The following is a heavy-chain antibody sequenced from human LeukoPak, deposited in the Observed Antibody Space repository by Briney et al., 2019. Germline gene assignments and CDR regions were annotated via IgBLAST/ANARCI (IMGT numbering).Heavy chain of an antibody. V-gene: IGHV4-34*08. D-gene: IGHD3-10*01. CDR3: AAVPGSYYAVYHFDY. CDR2: IDHSGST. J-gene: IGHJ4*02. CDR1: GFTFSSYS. Sequence: GSLRLSCAASGFTFSSYSMNWVRQAPGKGLEWIGEIDHSGSTNYNPSLTSRVTISVDTSKNQFSLKLSSVTAADTAVYYCAAVPGSYYAVYHFDYWGQGTLVTVSS.